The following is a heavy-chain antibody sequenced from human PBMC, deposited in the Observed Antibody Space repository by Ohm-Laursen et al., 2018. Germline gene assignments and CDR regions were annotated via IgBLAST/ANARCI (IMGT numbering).Heavy chain of an antibody. V-gene: IGHV3-48*03. Sequence: SLRLSCAASGFNFNTYEMNWVRQASGKGLEWVANIHYSRTSLIYYADSVKGRFTISRDNAKNSLYLQMNSLRAEDTAVYYCARTHDSAYCGGDCYFDYWGQGTLVTVSS. CDR2: IHYSRTSLI. D-gene: IGHD2-21*02. CDR1: GFNFNTYE. J-gene: IGHJ4*02. CDR3: ARTHDSAYCGGDCYFDY.